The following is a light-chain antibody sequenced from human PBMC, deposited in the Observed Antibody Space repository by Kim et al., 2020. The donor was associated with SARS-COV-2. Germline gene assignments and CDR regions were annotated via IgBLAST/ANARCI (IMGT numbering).Light chain of an antibody. Sequence: GGSVTRTCASSTGAVTSGYLPNWFQQKPGQAPKTLISNTNNKHSWTPARFSGSLLGGKAALTLSGVQPEDEAEYYCLLNSGGAWVFGGGTQLTVL. CDR1: TGAVTSGYL. CDR3: LLNSGGAWV. CDR2: NTN. V-gene: IGLV7-43*01. J-gene: IGLJ3*02.